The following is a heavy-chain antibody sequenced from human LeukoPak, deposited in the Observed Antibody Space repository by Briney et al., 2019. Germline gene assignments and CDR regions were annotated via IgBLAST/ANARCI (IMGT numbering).Heavy chain of an antibody. CDR2: IRFDGTSE. CDR1: GFTFSNFG. CDR3: AKTSLSDPSGHYYYMGV. V-gene: IGHV3-30*02. Sequence: GGSLRLSCAASGFTFSNFGMHWVRQAPGKGLEWVAFIRFDGTSEFYADSVKARFTISRDNSQNTVSLQLNNLRIEDTALYYCAKTSLSDPSGHYYYMGVWGKGTTVTVSS. J-gene: IGHJ6*03. D-gene: IGHD3-3*01.